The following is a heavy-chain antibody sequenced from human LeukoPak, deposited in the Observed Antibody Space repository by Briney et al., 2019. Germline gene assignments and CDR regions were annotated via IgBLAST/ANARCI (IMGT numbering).Heavy chain of an antibody. J-gene: IGHJ6*03. CDR2: IIPIFGTA. D-gene: IGHD6-13*01. Sequence: SVKVSCKASRGTFSSYAISWVRQAPGQGLEWMGGIIPIFGTANYAQKFQGRVTITADKSTSTAYMELSSLRSEDTAVYYCARSYSSSWYSTPYYYYYMDVWGKGTTVTVSS. CDR3: ARSYSSSWYSTPYYYYYMDV. CDR1: RGTFSSYA. V-gene: IGHV1-69*06.